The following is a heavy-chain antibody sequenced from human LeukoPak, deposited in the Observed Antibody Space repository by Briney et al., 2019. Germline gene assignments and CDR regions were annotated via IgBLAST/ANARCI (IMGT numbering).Heavy chain of an antibody. CDR2: NSGYGYNT. Sequence: GGSLRLSCAASGLTFRNYAMSWVRQAPEKGLEWVSANSGYGYNTYYADSVQGRFTISRDNSKNTLYLQMNSLRAEDTAVYYCAKMGPGAYYYDSSDFDFWGQGTLVTVSS. J-gene: IGHJ4*02. CDR3: AKMGPGAYYYDSSDFDF. D-gene: IGHD3-22*01. CDR1: GLTFRNYA. V-gene: IGHV3-23*01.